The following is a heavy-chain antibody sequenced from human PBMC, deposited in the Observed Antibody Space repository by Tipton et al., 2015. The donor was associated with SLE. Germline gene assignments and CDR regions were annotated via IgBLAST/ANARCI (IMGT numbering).Heavy chain of an antibody. CDR1: GGSIRSYY. V-gene: IGHV4-59*01. CDR3: AKADGVVGGQVPYWYFDL. Sequence: PSLTCTVSGGSIRSYYWSWIRLTPGKGLEWIGDIYYRGSPYYRESTTYNPSLESRATMSLDTPKNQFSLKLNSATAADTAVYYCAKADGVVGGQVPYWYFDLWGRGTLVSVSS. D-gene: IGHD1-26*01. CDR2: IYYRGSPYYREST. J-gene: IGHJ2*01.